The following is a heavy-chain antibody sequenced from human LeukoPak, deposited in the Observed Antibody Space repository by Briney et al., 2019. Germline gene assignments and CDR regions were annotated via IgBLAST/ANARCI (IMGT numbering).Heavy chain of an antibody. D-gene: IGHD6-13*01. J-gene: IGHJ4*02. CDR3: ARDVGGIFDS. CDR2: IYSGGDT. Sequence: GGSLRLSCAASGFTFSSYWMHWVRQAPGKGLEWVSIIYSGGDTYYADSVKGRFTISRDNSKNTLYLQMNSLRAEDTAVYYCARDVGGIFDSWGQGTLVTVSS. V-gene: IGHV3-53*01. CDR1: GFTFSSYW.